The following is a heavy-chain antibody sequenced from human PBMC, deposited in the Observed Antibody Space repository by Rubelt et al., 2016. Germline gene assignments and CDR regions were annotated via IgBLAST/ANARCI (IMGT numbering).Heavy chain of an antibody. CDR1: RYW. CDR3: ARGGIAVAGIDAFDI. V-gene: IGHV3-74*01. D-gene: IGHD6-19*01. Sequence: RYWMHWVRQAPGKGLVWVSRIKHDGSGTNYADSVKGRFTISRDNAKNTLFLQMNGLRAEDTAVYYCARGGIAVAGIDAFDIWGQGTMVTVSS. CDR2: IKHDGSGT. J-gene: IGHJ3*02.